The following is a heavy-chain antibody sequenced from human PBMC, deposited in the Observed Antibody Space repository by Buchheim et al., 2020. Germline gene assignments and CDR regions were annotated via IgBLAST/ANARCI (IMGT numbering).Heavy chain of an antibody. D-gene: IGHD3-22*01. CDR2: ISSSGNPR. Sequence: EVQLVESGGGLVQPGGSLRLSCTASGFTFHTYSMNWVRQAPGKGLEWLSYISSSGNPRYYADSVKGRFTISRDNAKNSLYLQMNSLRDDDTAIYYCAYYDSTGYYGGHPLDLWGQGT. V-gene: IGHV3-48*02. CDR3: AYYDSTGYYGGHPLDL. CDR1: GFTFHTYS. J-gene: IGHJ3*01.